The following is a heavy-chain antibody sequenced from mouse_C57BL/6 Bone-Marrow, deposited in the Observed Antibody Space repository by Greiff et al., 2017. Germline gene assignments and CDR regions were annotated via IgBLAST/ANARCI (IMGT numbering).Heavy chain of an antibody. Sequence: EVQLQQSGAELVRPGASVKLSCTASGFTFKDDYMHWVKQRPGQGLEWIGWIFPENGDTEYASKFQGKATITADTSSNTAYLQLSSLTSEDTAVYYCTTRYDGNYGYWGQGTTLTVSS. CDR3: TTRYDGNYGY. CDR1: GFTFKDDY. V-gene: IGHV14-4*01. CDR2: IFPENGDT. J-gene: IGHJ2*01. D-gene: IGHD2-1*01.